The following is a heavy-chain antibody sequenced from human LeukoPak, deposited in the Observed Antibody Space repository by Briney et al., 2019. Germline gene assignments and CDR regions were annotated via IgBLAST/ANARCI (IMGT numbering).Heavy chain of an antibody. D-gene: IGHD7-27*01. J-gene: IGHJ4*02. CDR1: GFTFSSYS. CDR2: ISYDGSNK. CDR3: ARDIANWGSIFNY. V-gene: IGHV3-30*03. Sequence: GGSLRLSCAASGFTFSSYSMNWVRQAPGKGLEWVALISYDGSNKYVDSVKGRFTISRDNSKNTVYLQMNSLRAADTAVYFCARDIANWGSIFNYWGQGTLVTVSS.